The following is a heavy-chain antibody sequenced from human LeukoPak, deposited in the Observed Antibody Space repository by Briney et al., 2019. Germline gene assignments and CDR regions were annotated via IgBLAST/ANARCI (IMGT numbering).Heavy chain of an antibody. D-gene: IGHD2-2*02. J-gene: IGHJ3*02. Sequence: NPSETLSLTCTVSGGSISSSSYYWGWIRQPPGKGLEWIGYIYYSGSTYYNPSLKSRITMSVDTSKNQFSLKLSSVTAADTAVYYCARVGGPAAISRAFDIWGQGTMVTVSS. V-gene: IGHV4-30-4*08. CDR1: GGSISSSSYY. CDR2: IYYSGST. CDR3: ARVGGPAAISRAFDI.